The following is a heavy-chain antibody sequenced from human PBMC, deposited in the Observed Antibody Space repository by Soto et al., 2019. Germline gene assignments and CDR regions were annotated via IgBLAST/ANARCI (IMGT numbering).Heavy chain of an antibody. Sequence: VQLLESGGGLVRPGGSLRLSCTASGLTFSIYTLSWVRQAPGKGPEGVSTISGSGGGGTTYHADSVKGRFTISRDNSKNTLYLQMNSLRAADTAVYYCAKDRFYYDRGDAFDIWGQGTTVTVSS. V-gene: IGHV3-23*01. CDR2: ISGSGGGGTT. CDR1: GLTFSIYT. D-gene: IGHD3-22*01. CDR3: AKDRFYYDRGDAFDI. J-gene: IGHJ3*02.